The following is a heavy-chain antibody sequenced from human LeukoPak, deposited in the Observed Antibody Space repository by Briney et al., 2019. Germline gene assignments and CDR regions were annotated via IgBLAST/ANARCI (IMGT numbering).Heavy chain of an antibody. Sequence: ASVKVSCKASGYTFTTYAITWVRQAPGQGLEWMGWISAYNGNTNYAQKFQGRVTMTRDTSTSTVNLELSSLRSEDTAVYYCTRGGEYSASPGVDWGQGTLVTVSS. D-gene: IGHD6-6*01. CDR3: TRGGEYSASPGVD. CDR1: GYTFTTYA. V-gene: IGHV1-18*01. CDR2: ISAYNGNT. J-gene: IGHJ4*02.